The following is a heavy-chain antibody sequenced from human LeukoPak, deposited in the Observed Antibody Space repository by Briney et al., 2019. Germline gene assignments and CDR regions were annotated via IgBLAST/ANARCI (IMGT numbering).Heavy chain of an antibody. CDR1: GFTFSSYS. D-gene: IGHD3-3*01. CDR3: ARDTTRFLEWLSSPDAFDI. Sequence: PGGSLRLSCAASGFTFSSYSMNWVRQAPGKGLEWVSSISSSSSYIYYADSVKGRFTISRDNAKNSLYLQMNSLRAEDTAVYYCARDTTRFLEWLSSPDAFDIWGQGTMVTVSS. CDR2: ISSSSSYI. V-gene: IGHV3-21*01. J-gene: IGHJ3*02.